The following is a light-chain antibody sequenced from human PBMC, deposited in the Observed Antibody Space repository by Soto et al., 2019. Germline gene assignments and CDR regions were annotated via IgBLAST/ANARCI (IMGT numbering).Light chain of an antibody. CDR2: LGS. J-gene: IGKJ3*01. V-gene: IGKV2-28*01. CDR1: QSLLHSNGYNY. Sequence: DIVMTQSPLSLPVTAGEPASISCRSSQSLLHSNGYNYLDWYLQKPGQSPQLLIYLGSNQASGVPDRFTGSGSGTDFTLKISRVEAEDVGVYYCMQALQIPPSFGPGTKVDI. CDR3: MQALQIPPS.